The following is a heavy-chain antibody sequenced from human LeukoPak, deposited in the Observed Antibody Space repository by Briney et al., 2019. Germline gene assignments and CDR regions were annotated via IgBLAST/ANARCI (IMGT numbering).Heavy chain of an antibody. D-gene: IGHD4-17*01. Sequence: GGSLRLSCAASGFTFSSYAMSWVRQAPGKGLEWVSAISGSGGSTYFADSVKGRFTISRDNSKNTLYLQMNSLRAEDTAVYYCAKGGADYGDSYFDFWGQGTLVTVSS. CDR3: AKGGADYGDSYFDF. J-gene: IGHJ4*02. CDR2: ISGSGGST. V-gene: IGHV3-23*01. CDR1: GFTFSSYA.